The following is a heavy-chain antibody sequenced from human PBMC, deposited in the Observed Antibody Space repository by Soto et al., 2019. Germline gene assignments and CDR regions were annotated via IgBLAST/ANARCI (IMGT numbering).Heavy chain of an antibody. CDR1: GGTFSIYT. CDR2: IIPKFGTT. D-gene: IGHD3-22*01. Sequence: QVQLVQSGAEVKKPGSSVKVSCKASGGTFSIYTINWVRQAPGHGLEWMGGIIPKFGTTKYARRFQGRVTIAADESTSTAYMELSSLRSEDTAVYYCARGTIKYYYDSSGYHDAFDMWGQGTMVTVSS. CDR3: ARGTIKYYYDSSGYHDAFDM. V-gene: IGHV1-69*12. J-gene: IGHJ3*02.